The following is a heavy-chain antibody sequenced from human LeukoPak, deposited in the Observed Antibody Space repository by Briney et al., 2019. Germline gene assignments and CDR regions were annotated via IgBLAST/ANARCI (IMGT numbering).Heavy chain of an antibody. V-gene: IGHV1-2*02. J-gene: IGHJ4*02. CDR3: AKDRSTYYDSCLDY. CDR1: GYTFTGHY. Sequence: RASVKVSCKASGYTFTGHYLHWVRQAPGQGLEWMGWINVDSGDTNCAQKFQGRVTMTRDTSITTAYLEVTRLTSDDTAVYYCAKDRSTYYDSCLDYWGQGTLVTVSS. D-gene: IGHD3-22*01. CDR2: INVDSGDT.